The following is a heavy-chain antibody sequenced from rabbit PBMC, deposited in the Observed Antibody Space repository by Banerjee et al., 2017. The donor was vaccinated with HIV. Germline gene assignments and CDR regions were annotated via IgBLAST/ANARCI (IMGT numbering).Heavy chain of an antibody. J-gene: IGHJ4*01. D-gene: IGHD4-2*01. CDR2: IYVGGSVST. CDR3: ARDFSWTNL. Sequence: WIGCIYVGGSVSTYYSNWAKGRFTISQDSSTSVTLQMTSLTAADTATYFCARDFSWTNLWGPGTLVTVS. V-gene: IGHV1S40*01.